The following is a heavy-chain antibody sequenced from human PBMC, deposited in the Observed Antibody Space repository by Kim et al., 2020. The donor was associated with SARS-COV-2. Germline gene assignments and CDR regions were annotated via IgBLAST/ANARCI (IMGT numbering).Heavy chain of an antibody. D-gene: IGHD5-18*01. Sequence: TYYNPSLKSRVTISVDTSKNQFSLKLSSVTAADTAVYYCARNNLRYGLDYWGQGTLVTVSS. CDR2: T. J-gene: IGHJ4*02. CDR3: ARNNLRYGLDY. V-gene: IGHV4-30-2*03.